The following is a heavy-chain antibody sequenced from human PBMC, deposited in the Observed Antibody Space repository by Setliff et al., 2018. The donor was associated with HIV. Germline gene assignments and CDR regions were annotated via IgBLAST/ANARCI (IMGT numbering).Heavy chain of an antibody. V-gene: IGHV1-46*01. CDR3: TKDHLSGWASDC. J-gene: IGHJ4*02. Sequence: ASVKVSCKASGYTFTTYYIHWVRQTPGQGLEWMGIINCSGGDTSYAQGFQDRITMTRDTSTSTVYMELNSLRVEDTAMYYCTKDHLSGWASDCWGQGTLVTVSS. CDR1: GYTFTTYY. D-gene: IGHD6-19*01. CDR2: INCSGGDT.